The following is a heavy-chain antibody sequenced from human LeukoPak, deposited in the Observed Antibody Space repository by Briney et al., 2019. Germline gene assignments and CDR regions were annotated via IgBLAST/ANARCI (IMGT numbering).Heavy chain of an antibody. CDR2: MNPNSGNT. D-gene: IGHD3-22*01. CDR1: GGTFSSYA. CDR3: AREGDSSGLNWFDP. Sequence: ASVKVSCKASGGTFSSYAINWVRQATGQGLEWMGWMNPNSGNTGYAQKFQGRVTMTRNTSISTAYMELSSLRSEGTAVYYCAREGDSSGLNWFDPWGQGTLVTVSS. V-gene: IGHV1-8*02. J-gene: IGHJ5*02.